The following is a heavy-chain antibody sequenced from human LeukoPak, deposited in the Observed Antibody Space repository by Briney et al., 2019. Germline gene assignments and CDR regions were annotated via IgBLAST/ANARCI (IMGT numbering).Heavy chain of an antibody. D-gene: IGHD2-2*01. CDR3: ARDPKSQLLLDY. V-gene: IGHV1-2*02. CDR2: INPYSGAI. CDR1: GFTFTDEY. J-gene: IGHJ4*02. Sequence: ASVKVSCKSSGFTFTDEYIHWVRQAPGQGLDWMGWINPYSGAINYAQKFQGRVALTRDTSISTAYMEMSSLTSGDTAVYYCARDPKSQLLLDYWGQGTLVTVSS.